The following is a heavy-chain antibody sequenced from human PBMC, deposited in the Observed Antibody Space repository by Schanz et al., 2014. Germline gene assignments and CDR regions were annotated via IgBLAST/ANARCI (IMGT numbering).Heavy chain of an antibody. J-gene: IGHJ2*01. CDR2: ISSGGTTT. Sequence: QVQLVESGGGLVKPGGSLRLSCAASGFIFSDYYMAWIRQAPGKGPEYVSYISSGGTTTYHSDSVKGRFTISRDSAKNSLFLQLNSLRADDTAVYYCARNRGSGGQNWYFDLWGRGTLVTVSS. CDR3: ARNRGSGGQNWYFDL. V-gene: IGHV3-11*01. D-gene: IGHD1-26*01. CDR1: GFIFSDYY.